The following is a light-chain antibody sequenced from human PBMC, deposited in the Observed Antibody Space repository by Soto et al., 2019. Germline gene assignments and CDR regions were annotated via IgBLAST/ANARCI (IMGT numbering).Light chain of an antibody. V-gene: IGKV1-39*01. CDR1: QTINKY. Sequence: DIPMTQSPSSLSASVGDRVTITCRASQTINKYLNWYQQKPGKAPQLLIYTASSLQSGVPSRFSGSGSGTDFTLTISSLPPEDFATYYCQQSYSSPLTFGGGTKVEIK. J-gene: IGKJ4*01. CDR2: TAS. CDR3: QQSYSSPLT.